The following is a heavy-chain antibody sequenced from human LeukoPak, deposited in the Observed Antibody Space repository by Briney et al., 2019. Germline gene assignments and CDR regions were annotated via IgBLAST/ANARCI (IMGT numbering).Heavy chain of an antibody. V-gene: IGHV4-4*07. CDR1: GGSISSYY. CDR3: ARDQTYCSSTSCPFDY. CDR2: VYTSGST. Sequence: SETLSLTCTVSGGSISSYYWSWIRQPARKGLEWIGRVYTSGSTNYNPSLKSRVTMSVDTSKNQLSLKLSSVTAADTAVYYCARDQTYCSSTSCPFDYWGQGTLVTVSS. D-gene: IGHD2-2*01. J-gene: IGHJ4*02.